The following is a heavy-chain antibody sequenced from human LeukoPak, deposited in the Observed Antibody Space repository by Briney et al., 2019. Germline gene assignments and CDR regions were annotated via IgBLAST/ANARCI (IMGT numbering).Heavy chain of an antibody. Sequence: GGSLGLSCSASGFTFGSYWMNWVRQAPGKGPEWVANIKQDGSEINYVDSVKGRFIISRDNAKNSLYLQMNSLRVDDTAVYYCAGGSGWITGDWGHGTLVTVSS. CDR3: AGGSGWITGD. J-gene: IGHJ4*01. V-gene: IGHV3-7*03. D-gene: IGHD1-14*01. CDR1: GFTFGSYW. CDR2: IKQDGSEI.